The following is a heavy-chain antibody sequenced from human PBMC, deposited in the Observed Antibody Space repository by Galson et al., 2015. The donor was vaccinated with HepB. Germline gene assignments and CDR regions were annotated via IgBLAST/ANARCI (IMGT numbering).Heavy chain of an antibody. V-gene: IGHV3-21*01. D-gene: IGHD3-9*01. CDR1: GFTFSSYS. CDR2: ISSSSSYI. J-gene: IGHJ3*02. Sequence: SLRLSCAASGFTFSSYSMNWVRQAPGKGLEWVSSISSSSSYIYYADSVKGRFTISRDNAKNSLYLQMNSLRAEDTAVYYCARDGYDILTGYTDAFDIWGQGTMVTVSS. CDR3: ARDGYDILTGYTDAFDI.